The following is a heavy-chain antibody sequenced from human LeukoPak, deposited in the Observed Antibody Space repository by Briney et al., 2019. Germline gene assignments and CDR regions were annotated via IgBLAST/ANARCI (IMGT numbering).Heavy chain of an antibody. J-gene: IGHJ4*02. CDR3: ARWSYGSGSYYRFPAYYFDY. Sequence: SETLSLTCAVYVESFSGHYWGWIRQPPGKGLEWIGSIYHSGSTYYNPSLKSRVTISVDTSKNQFSLKLSSVTAADTAVYYCARWSYGSGSYYRFPAYYFDYWGQGTLVTVSS. D-gene: IGHD3-10*01. CDR1: VESFSGHY. CDR2: IYHSGST. V-gene: IGHV4-38-2*01.